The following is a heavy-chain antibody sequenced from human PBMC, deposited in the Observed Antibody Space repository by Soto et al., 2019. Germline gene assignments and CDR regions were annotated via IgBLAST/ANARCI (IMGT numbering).Heavy chain of an antibody. CDR2: IYYSGST. D-gene: IGHD5-18*01. Sequence: PSETLSLTCTVSGGSISSSSYYWGWIRQPPGKGLEWIGSIYYSGSTYYNPSLKSRVTISVDTSKNQFSLKLSSVTAADTAVYYCARHESYGRRGIDYWGQGTLVTVYS. J-gene: IGHJ4*02. V-gene: IGHV4-39*01. CDR3: ARHESYGRRGIDY. CDR1: GGSISSSSYY.